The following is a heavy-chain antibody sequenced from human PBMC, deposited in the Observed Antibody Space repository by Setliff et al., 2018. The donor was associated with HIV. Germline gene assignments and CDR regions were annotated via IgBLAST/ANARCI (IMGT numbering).Heavy chain of an antibody. V-gene: IGHV3-48*03. Sequence: PGGSLRLSCAAAGFTFNGYEMNWVRQAPGKGLEWISYIDGRGRTTSYADFVRGRFTISRDNAKNSLYLQMNSLRVEDTAVYYCARDGGPDGFHWAFDIWGQGTPVTVSS. CDR2: IDGRGRTT. CDR3: ARDGGPDGFHWAFDI. D-gene: IGHD3-16*01. J-gene: IGHJ3*02. CDR1: GFTFNGYE.